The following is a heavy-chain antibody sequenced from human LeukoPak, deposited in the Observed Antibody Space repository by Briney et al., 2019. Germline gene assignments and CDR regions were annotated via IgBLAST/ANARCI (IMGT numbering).Heavy chain of an antibody. D-gene: IGHD2-2*01. V-gene: IGHV3-23*01. CDR3: AKSSSRVLPAAIIDY. Sequence: PGGPVRLPCAASGFPFSSHAMSGVPQARGKGREGVSDISGSGGRTYYADFVKGRFIISRDNSKNTLYLQMNSLRAEDTAVYYCAKSSSRVLPAAIIDYWGQGTLVTVSS. J-gene: IGHJ4*02. CDR1: GFPFSSHA. CDR2: ISGSGGRT.